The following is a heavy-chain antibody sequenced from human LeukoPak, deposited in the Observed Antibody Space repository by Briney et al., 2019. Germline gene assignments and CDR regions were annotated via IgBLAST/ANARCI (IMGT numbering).Heavy chain of an antibody. V-gene: IGHV1-18*01. Sequence: SAYXXNTNYAQKLQGRVTMTTDTSTSTAYMELRSLRSDDTAVYYCARDRPTYCGGDCYTYYFDYWGQGTLVTVSS. CDR3: ARDRPTYCGGDCYTYYFDY. D-gene: IGHD2-21*02. CDR2: SAYXXNT. J-gene: IGHJ4*02.